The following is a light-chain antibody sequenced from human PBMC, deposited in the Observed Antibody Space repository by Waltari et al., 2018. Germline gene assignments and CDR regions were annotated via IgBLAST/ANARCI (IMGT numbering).Light chain of an antibody. CDR1: SPNIGAGSD. V-gene: IGLV1-40*01. Sequence: QSVLTQSPSVSGAPGQRVTISCTWRSPNIGAGSDVHRYQRFPGTAPKLLIYVNTNRPAGVPDRISGSKSGTSASLAITGLQADDEADYYCQSYDSSLSGFVFGTGTTVTVL. J-gene: IGLJ1*01. CDR2: VNT. CDR3: QSYDSSLSGFV.